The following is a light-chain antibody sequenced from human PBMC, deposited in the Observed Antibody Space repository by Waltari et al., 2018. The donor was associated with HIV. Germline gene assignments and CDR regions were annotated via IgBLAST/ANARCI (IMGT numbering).Light chain of an antibody. CDR3: SSYTRSTTLV. CDR2: EVT. CDR1: NSDIGGFDY. Sequence: QSALPQPASVSGSPGQSLTISCTGTNSDIGGFDYVSWYQQYPGSAPKLIIFEVTNRPSGISDRFSASKAGTTASLTISGLQAEDAADYYCSSYTRSTTLVFGGGTKVTVL. J-gene: IGLJ2*01. V-gene: IGLV2-14*01.